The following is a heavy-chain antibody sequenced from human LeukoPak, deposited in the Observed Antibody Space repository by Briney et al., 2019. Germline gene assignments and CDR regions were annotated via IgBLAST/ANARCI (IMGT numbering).Heavy chain of an antibody. CDR2: IYYSGST. CDR1: GGSLSSYY. V-gene: IGHV4-59*12. D-gene: IGHD3-3*01. Sequence: SETLSLTCTVSGGSLSSYYWSWIRQPPGKGLEWIGYIYYSGSTNYNPSLKSRVTISVDTSKNQFSLKLSSVTAADTAVYYCAREDYDFWSGCDAFDIWGQGTMVTVSS. J-gene: IGHJ3*02. CDR3: AREDYDFWSGCDAFDI.